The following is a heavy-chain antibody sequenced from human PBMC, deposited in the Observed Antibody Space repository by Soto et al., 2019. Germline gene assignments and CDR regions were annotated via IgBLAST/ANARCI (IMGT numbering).Heavy chain of an antibody. D-gene: IGHD3-22*01. V-gene: IGHV3-23*01. Sequence: SLKISCAASGFTFSSYAMSWVRQAPGKGLEWVSAISGSGGSTCYADSVKGWFTISRDNSKNTLYLQMNSLRAEDTAVYYCAKDGGYAYYDSSGYYFGYWGQGTLVTVSS. CDR1: GFTFSSYA. CDR3: AKDGGYAYYDSSGYYFGY. J-gene: IGHJ4*02. CDR2: ISGSGGST.